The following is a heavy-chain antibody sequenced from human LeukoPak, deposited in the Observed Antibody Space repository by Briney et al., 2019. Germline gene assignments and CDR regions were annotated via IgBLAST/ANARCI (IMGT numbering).Heavy chain of an antibody. CDR1: GGSISSYY. CDR3: ASGGILTGYYI. Sequence: NPSETLSLTCTVSGGSISSYYWSWIRQPPGKGLKWIGYIYYSGSTNYNPSLKSRVTISVDTSKNQFSLKLSSVTAADTAVYYCASGGILTGYYIWGQGTMVTVSS. CDR2: IYYSGST. D-gene: IGHD3-9*01. V-gene: IGHV4-59*08. J-gene: IGHJ3*02.